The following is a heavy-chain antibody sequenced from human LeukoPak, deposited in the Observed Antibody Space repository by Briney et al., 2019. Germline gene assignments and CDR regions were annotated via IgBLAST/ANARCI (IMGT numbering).Heavy chain of an antibody. D-gene: IGHD6-13*01. J-gene: IGHJ4*02. CDR3: AREFVPGAGSWQTNFDY. CDR2: IIPIFGTA. V-gene: IGHV1-69*05. CDR1: GGTFSSYA. Sequence: ASVKVSCKASGGTFSSYAISWVRQAPGQGLEWMGGIIPIFGTANYAQKFQGRVTITTDESTSTAYMELSSLRSEDTAVYYCAREFVPGAGSWQTNFDYWGQGTLVTVSS.